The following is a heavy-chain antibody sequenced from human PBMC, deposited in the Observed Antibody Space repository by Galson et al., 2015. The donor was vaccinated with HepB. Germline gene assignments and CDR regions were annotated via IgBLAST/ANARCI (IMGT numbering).Heavy chain of an antibody. Sequence: SLRLSCAASGFSFRPYVMQWVRQAPGKGLEWVAIISYDGSDKYYADSVMGRFTISRDNSKNTVYLQMNSLRPEDTAVYYCARDETTMTGKVDYWGQGTLVTVSS. CDR3: ARDETTMTGKVDY. J-gene: IGHJ4*02. CDR1: GFSFRPYV. CDR2: ISYDGSDK. D-gene: IGHD4-17*01. V-gene: IGHV3-30*04.